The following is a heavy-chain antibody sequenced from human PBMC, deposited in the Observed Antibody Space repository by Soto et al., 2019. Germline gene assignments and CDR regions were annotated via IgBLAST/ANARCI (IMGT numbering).Heavy chain of an antibody. J-gene: IGHJ3*02. CDR3: AREAHYGEPPDI. D-gene: IGHD4-17*01. Sequence: QVQLVQSGAEVKKPGSSVKVSCKASGGTFSSYTISWVRQAPGQGLEWMGRIIPILGIANYAQKFQGRVTITAEKSPSKAYMELSSLRSEDTAVYYCAREAHYGEPPDIWGQGTMVTVSS. CDR2: IIPILGIA. CDR1: GGTFSSYT. V-gene: IGHV1-69*08.